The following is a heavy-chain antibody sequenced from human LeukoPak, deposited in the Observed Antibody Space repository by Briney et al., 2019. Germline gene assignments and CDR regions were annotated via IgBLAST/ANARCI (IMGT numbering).Heavy chain of an antibody. CDR2: IYYSGST. J-gene: IGHJ5*02. D-gene: IGHD3-22*01. CDR3: ARRDSSGYLFDP. Sequence: SETLSLTCTVSGGSISSSSYYWGWIRQPPGKGLEWIGSIYYSGSTYYNPSLKSRVTISVDTSKNQFSLKLSSVTAADTAVYYCARRDSSGYLFDPWGQGTLVTVSS. CDR1: GGSISSSSYY. V-gene: IGHV4-39*01.